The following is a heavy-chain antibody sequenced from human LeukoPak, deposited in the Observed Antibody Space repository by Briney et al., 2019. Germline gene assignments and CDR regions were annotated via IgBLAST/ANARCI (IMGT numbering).Heavy chain of an antibody. Sequence: GESLKISCKGSGYSFTTYWIGWVRQMPGKGLEWMGIIYPGDSDTRYSPSFQGQVTISADKSISTAYLQWSSLKASDTAMYYRARLADYYYYYMDVWGKGTTVTVSS. CDR2: IYPGDSDT. CDR1: GYSFTTYW. J-gene: IGHJ6*03. CDR3: ARLADYYYYYMDV. V-gene: IGHV5-51*01.